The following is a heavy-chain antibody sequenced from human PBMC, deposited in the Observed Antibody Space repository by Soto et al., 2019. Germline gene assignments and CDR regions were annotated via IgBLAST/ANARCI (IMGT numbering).Heavy chain of an antibody. Sequence: QAQLVQSGAEVKKPGASVKVSCKASGYNFIDYGISWVRQAPGQGLEWMGWISALNGDTTSAQKLQGRVTLTTDTSTNTAFMELRSLRSDDTAVYFCARDVPFSVRGACPFYYWGQGTLVTVSS. D-gene: IGHD3-10*01. CDR1: GYNFIDYG. CDR3: ARDVPFSVRGACPFYY. J-gene: IGHJ4*02. V-gene: IGHV1-18*01. CDR2: ISALNGDT.